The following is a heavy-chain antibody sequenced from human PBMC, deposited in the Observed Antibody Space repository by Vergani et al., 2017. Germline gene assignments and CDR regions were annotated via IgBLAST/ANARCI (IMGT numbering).Heavy chain of an antibody. V-gene: IGHV3-66*01. J-gene: IGHJ6*02. CDR2: IYSGGST. CDR1: GFTVSSNY. CDR3: AKEMRIKYYYYYGMDV. Sequence: EVQLVESGGGLVQPGGSLRLSCAASGFTVSSNYMSWVRQAPGKGLEWVSVIYSGGSTYYADSVKGRFTISRDNSKNTLYLQMSSLRAEDTALYYCAKEMRIKYYYYYGMDVWGQGTTVTVSS.